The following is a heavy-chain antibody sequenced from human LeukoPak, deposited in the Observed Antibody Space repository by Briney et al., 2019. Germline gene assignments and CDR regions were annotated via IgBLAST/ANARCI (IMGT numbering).Heavy chain of an antibody. CDR1: GFTFSSYS. J-gene: IGHJ4*02. D-gene: IGHD1-1*01. CDR3: ARDQLEPSRWFDY. Sequence: GGSLRLSCAASGFTFSSYSMNWVRQAPGKGLGWVSYISSSSSTIYYADSVKGRFTISRDNAKNSLYLQMSSLRDEDTAVYYCARDQLEPSRWFDYWGQGTLVTVSS. V-gene: IGHV3-48*02. CDR2: ISSSSSTI.